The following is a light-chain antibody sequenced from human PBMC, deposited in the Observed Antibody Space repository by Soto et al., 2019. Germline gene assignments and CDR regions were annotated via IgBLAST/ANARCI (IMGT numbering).Light chain of an antibody. Sequence: DIQMTQSPSSLSASVGDRFTIACRASQTISNYLNWYQQKPGKAPRLLIFAASSLQIGVPSRFSGSGSGTDFTLTIRGLQPEDFGTYYCQQSYNTPPTFGRGTKVDIK. CDR1: QTISNY. CDR3: QQSYNTPPT. V-gene: IGKV1-39*01. J-gene: IGKJ4*01. CDR2: AAS.